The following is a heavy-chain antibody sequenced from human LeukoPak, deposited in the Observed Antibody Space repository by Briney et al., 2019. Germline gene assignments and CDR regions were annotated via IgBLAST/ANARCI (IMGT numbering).Heavy chain of an antibody. V-gene: IGHV4-59*01. CDR1: GVSISSYY. CDR2: IYYSGST. CDR3: ARALQPGVYAFDI. J-gene: IGHJ3*02. Sequence: PSETLSLTCTVSGVSISSYYWTWIRQPPGEGLEWIGYIYYSGSTNYNPSLKSRVTISVDASKNQFSLKLSSVTAADTAVYYCARALQPGVYAFDIWGQGTMVTVSS. D-gene: IGHD6-13*01.